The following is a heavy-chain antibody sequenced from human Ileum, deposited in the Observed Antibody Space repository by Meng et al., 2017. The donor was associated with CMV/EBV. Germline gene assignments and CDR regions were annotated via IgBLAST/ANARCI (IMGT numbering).Heavy chain of an antibody. D-gene: IGHD1-26*01. CDR3: AKGEVVGAFDQ. V-gene: IGHV3-23*03. CDR1: GFAFSSYA. Sequence: SWAASGFAFSSYAMNWVRQAPGKGLEWVSIIYSDGSSTHYADSVKGRFTVSRDNSKNNVYVQMNSVRAEDTAVYYCAKGEVVGAFDQWGQGTLVTVSS. J-gene: IGHJ4*02. CDR2: IYSDGSST.